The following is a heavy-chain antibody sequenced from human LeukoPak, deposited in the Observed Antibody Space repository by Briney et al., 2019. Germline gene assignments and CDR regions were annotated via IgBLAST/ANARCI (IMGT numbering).Heavy chain of an antibody. V-gene: IGHV3-23*01. CDR1: GFTFTIYA. Sequence: PGGSLRLSCAASGFTFTIYAMSWVRQAPGKGLEWVSAISGIGGSTYYADSVKRRFTISRDNSKNTLYLQMNSLRAEDTAVYYCAKARYDFWSGFQTPYYMDVWGKGTTDTVSS. J-gene: IGHJ6*03. CDR2: ISGIGGST. CDR3: AKARYDFWSGFQTPYYMDV. D-gene: IGHD3-3*01.